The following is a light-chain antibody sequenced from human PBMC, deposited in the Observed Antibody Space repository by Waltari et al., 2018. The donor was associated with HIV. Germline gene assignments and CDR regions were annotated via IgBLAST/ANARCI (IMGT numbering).Light chain of an antibody. CDR1: STDSRFYQH. Sequence: QSALTQPASVSGFPGQTINISCTGISTDSRFYQHVSWYQQHPGNVPRLIIYDIDSRPSGISDHFSGSRSGDSASLTISGLQSGDEAHYFCASNRLDSTLVFGGGTKLTIL. CDR3: ASNRLDSTLV. V-gene: IGLV2-14*03. J-gene: IGLJ2*01. CDR2: DID.